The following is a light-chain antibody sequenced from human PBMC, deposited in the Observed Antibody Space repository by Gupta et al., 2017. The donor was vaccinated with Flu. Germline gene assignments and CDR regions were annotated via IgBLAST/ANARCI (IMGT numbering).Light chain of an antibody. CDR2: GAS. V-gene: IGKV3-15*01. CDR3: QQDYNWRST. J-gene: IGKJ2*01. Sequence: EIVMTQSPATLSVSPGERATLSCRASQSVGSNLAWYQQKPGQAPRLLIYGASTRATGIPARFTGSRSGTEFTLSMISLRSEDIAVYYCQQDYNWRSTFGPGSNTELK. CDR1: QSVGSN.